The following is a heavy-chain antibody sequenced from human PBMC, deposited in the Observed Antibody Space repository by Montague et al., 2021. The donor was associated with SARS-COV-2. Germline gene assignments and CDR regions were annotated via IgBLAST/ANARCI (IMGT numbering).Heavy chain of an antibody. CDR2: ISTSGST. CDR3: AREGYSSGWNGLHWFDP. J-gene: IGHJ5*02. CDR1: IGSISSGSSY. Sequence: TLSLTCTVSIGSISSGSSYWSWIRQPPGKGLEWIGRISTSGSTNYTPSLKSRVTISVDTSKNQFSLKLSSVTAADTAVYYCAREGYSSGWNGLHWFDPWGQGTLVTVSS. V-gene: IGHV4-61*02. D-gene: IGHD6-25*01.